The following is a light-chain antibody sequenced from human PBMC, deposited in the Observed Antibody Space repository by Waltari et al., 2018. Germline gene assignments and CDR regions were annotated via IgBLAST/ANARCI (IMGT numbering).Light chain of an antibody. CDR3: SSYTSSSTLVV. J-gene: IGLJ2*01. V-gene: IGLV2-14*01. CDR1: SSDVGGYNY. Sequence: QSALTQPASVSGSPGQSITISCTGTSSDVGGYNYVSWYPQHPGKAPKLLIYEVIKRHSGVSNPFSGSKSGNTASLTISGLQAEDEADYYCSSYTSSSTLVVFGGGTKLTVL. CDR2: EVI.